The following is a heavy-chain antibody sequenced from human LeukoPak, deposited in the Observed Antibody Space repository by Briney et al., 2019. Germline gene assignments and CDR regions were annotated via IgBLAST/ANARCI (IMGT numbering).Heavy chain of an antibody. Sequence: GGSLRLSCAASGFTFSSYAMSWVRQAPGKGLEWVSAISGSGGSTYYADSVKGRFTISRDNSKNTLYLQMNSLRAEDTAVYYCAKDPSTYSGYDAADLGRDYWGQGTLVTVSS. V-gene: IGHV3-23*01. CDR3: AKDPSTYSGYDAADLGRDY. D-gene: IGHD5-12*01. CDR1: GFTFSSYA. CDR2: ISGSGGST. J-gene: IGHJ4*02.